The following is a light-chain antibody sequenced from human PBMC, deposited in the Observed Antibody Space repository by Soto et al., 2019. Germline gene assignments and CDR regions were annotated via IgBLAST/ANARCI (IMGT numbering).Light chain of an antibody. Sequence: EIVLTQSPGTLSLSPGERATLFCRASQSVSNSDLAWYQQKPGQAPRLLIYGVSSRATGIPDRFSGSGSGTDFTLIINRLEPDDFAVYYCQQYGSSPWTFGHGTKVEIK. CDR3: QQYGSSPWT. J-gene: IGKJ1*01. CDR1: QSVSNSD. CDR2: GVS. V-gene: IGKV3-20*01.